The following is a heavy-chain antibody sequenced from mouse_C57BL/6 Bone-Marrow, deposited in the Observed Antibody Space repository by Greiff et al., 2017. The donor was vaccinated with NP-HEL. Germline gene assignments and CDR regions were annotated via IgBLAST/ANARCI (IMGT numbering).Heavy chain of an antibody. Sequence: VQLQQSGAELVRPGASVTLSCKASGYTFTDYEMHWVKQTPVHGLEWIGAIDPDTGGTAYNQKFKGKAILTADKSSSTAYMELRSLTSDDCAVYYCTRWGVFAYWGQGILVTVAA. CDR2: IDPDTGGT. CDR1: GYTFTDYE. V-gene: IGHV1-15*01. CDR3: TRWGVFAY. J-gene: IGHJ3*01.